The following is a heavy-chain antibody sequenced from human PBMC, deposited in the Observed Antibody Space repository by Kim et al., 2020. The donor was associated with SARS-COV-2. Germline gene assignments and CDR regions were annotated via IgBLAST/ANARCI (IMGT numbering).Heavy chain of an antibody. J-gene: IGHJ6*02. CDR2: INTNTGNP. V-gene: IGHV7-4-1*02. CDR3: ARGKRVTIFGVVIMERIYGMDV. D-gene: IGHD3-3*01. Sequence: ASVKVSCKASGYTFTSYAMNWVRQAPGQGLEWMGWINTNTGNPTYAQGFTGRFVFSLDTSVSTAYLQISSLKAEDTAVYYCARGKRVTIFGVVIMERIYGMDVWGQGTTVTVSS. CDR1: GYTFTSYA.